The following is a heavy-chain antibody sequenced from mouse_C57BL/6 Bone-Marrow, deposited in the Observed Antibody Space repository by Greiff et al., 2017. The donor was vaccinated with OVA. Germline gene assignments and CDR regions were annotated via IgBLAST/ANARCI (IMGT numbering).Heavy chain of an antibody. CDR3: TNRGIDY. J-gene: IGHJ2*01. CDR2: IDPETGGT. V-gene: IGHV1-15*01. D-gene: IGHD2-14*01. Sequence: QVQLKESGAELVRPGASVTLSCKASGYTFTDYEMHWVKQTPVHGLEWIGAIDPETGGTAYNQKFKGKAILTADKSSSTAYMELRSLTSEDSAVYYCTNRGIDYWGQGTTLTVSS. CDR1: GYTFTDYE.